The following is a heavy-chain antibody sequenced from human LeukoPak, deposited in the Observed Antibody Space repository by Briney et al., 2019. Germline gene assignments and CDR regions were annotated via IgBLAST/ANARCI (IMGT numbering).Heavy chain of an antibody. J-gene: IGHJ4*02. CDR2: INWNGGST. V-gene: IGHV3-20*04. Sequence: GGSLRLSCAASGFTFDDYGMSWVRQSPGKGLEWVSGINWNGGSTGYADSVKGRFTISRDNSKNTLYLQMNSLRAEDTAVYYCAREGSSGWYLYFDYWGQGTLVTVSS. D-gene: IGHD6-19*01. CDR3: AREGSSGWYLYFDY. CDR1: GFTFDDYG.